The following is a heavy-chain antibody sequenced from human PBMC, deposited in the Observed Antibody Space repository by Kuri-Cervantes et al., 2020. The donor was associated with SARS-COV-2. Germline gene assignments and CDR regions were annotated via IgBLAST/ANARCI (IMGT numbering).Heavy chain of an antibody. D-gene: IGHD2-2*01. CDR3: ARALGYCSSTSCSYWDYYYYGMDV. CDR2: IIPIFGTA. CDR1: GGTFSSYA. V-gene: IGHV1-69*13. Sequence: SVKVSCKASGGTFSSYAISWVRQAPGQGLEWMGGIIPIFGTANYAQKFQGRVTITADESTSTAYMELSSLRSEDTAVYYCARALGYCSSTSCSYWDYYYYGMDVWGQGTTVTVSS. J-gene: IGHJ6*02.